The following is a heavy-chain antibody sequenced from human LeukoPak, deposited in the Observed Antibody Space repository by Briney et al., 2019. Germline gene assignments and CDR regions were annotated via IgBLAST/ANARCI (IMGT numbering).Heavy chain of an antibody. CDR1: GDTFINDY. V-gene: IGHV1-46*01. Sequence: ASVKVSCKASGDTFINDYIHWVRQAPGQGLEWMGVSNPGGGDTTYAQKFQGRLTMTRDMSTRTVYMELRSLRSADTAVYYCARGNDGWPHYYYYFMDVWGKGTTVTVSS. J-gene: IGHJ6*03. D-gene: IGHD1-1*01. CDR2: SNPGGGDT. CDR3: ARGNDGWPHYYYYFMDV.